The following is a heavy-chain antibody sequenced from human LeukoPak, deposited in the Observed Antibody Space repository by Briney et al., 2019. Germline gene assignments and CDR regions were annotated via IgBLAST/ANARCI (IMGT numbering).Heavy chain of an antibody. D-gene: IGHD2/OR15-2a*01. V-gene: IGHV3-23*01. CDR2: ISGGGGST. J-gene: IGHJ4*02. Sequence: GGSLRLSCAASGFTFSSYAMSWVRQAPGKGLEWVSGISGGGGSTYFADSVKGRFTISRDNSKNTLYLQMNSLRAEDTAVYYCAKDVEGALLSYWGQGTPVTVSS. CDR3: AKDVEGALLSY. CDR1: GFTFSSYA.